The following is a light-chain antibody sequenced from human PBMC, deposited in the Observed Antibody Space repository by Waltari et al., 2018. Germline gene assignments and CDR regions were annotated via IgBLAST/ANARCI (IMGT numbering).Light chain of an antibody. CDR3: NSYTNTSTRVV. CDR1: SNDVGGYNF. J-gene: IGLJ2*01. V-gene: IGLV2-14*01. Sequence: QSALPQPASVSGSPGQSITIPCTGTSNDVGGYNFVSWYHQHPGNAPKLMLVDVSTRPSGAAYRFYGCMSGNTAALTISGRQAEDEADYYCNSYTNTSTRVVFGGGTKVTVL. CDR2: DVS.